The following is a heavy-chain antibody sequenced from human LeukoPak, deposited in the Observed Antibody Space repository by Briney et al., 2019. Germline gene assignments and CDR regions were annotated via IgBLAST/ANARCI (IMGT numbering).Heavy chain of an antibody. J-gene: IGHJ6*04. D-gene: IGHD3-16*01. CDR3: ARFTYTTRPSDV. CDR2: VYYSGSA. V-gene: IGHV4-59*08. CDR1: GGSMSNNY. Sequence: PSETLSLTCTVSGGSMSNNYWSWIRQPPGKGMEWIGYVYYSGSADYNPSLKGRVAISVDTSRNQFSLRLSSVTAADTAVYYCARFTYTTRPSDVWGKGTTVTVSS.